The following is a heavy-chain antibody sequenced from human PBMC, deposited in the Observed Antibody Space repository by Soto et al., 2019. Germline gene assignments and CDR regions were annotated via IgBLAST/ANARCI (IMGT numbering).Heavy chain of an antibody. Sequence: SETLSLTCTVSGGSISSGGYSWTWIRQSPGKGLEWIGYTYQSGSAYYNPSLKSRVTISVDRSKNQFSLNLTSVTTADTAVYYCARDYYGMDVWGQGTTVTAP. J-gene: IGHJ6*02. CDR1: GGSISSGGYS. V-gene: IGHV4-30-2*06. CDR2: TYQSGSA. CDR3: ARDYYGMDV.